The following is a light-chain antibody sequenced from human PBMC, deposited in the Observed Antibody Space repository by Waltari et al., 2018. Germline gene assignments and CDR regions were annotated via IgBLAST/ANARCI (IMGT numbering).Light chain of an antibody. CDR3: QVWSGGNDHDYV. V-gene: IGLV3-21*03. CDR2: DDR. J-gene: IGLJ6*01. CDR1: NIRTYS. Sequence: SYVVTQSPSVSVAPGMTAKISCGGDNIRTYSVHWYQQKAGQAPVLVVYDDRDRPSGVPERFLGSNSGNTATLTISRVEAGDEADYYCQVWSGGNDHDYVFGSGT.